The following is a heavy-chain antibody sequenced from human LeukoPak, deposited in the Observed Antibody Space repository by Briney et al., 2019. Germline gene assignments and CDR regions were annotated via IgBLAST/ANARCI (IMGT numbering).Heavy chain of an antibody. CDR1: GGSISSGGYY. CDR2: IYYSGST. D-gene: IGHD3-22*01. Sequence: PSQTLSLTCTVSGGSISSGGYYWSWIRQHPGKGLEWIGYIYYSGSTYYNPSLKSRVTISVDTSKNQFSLKLSSVTAADTAVYYCARGSSYYDSSGYGFPYYFDYWGQGTLVTVSS. J-gene: IGHJ4*02. CDR3: ARGSSYYDSSGYGFPYYFDY. V-gene: IGHV4-31*03.